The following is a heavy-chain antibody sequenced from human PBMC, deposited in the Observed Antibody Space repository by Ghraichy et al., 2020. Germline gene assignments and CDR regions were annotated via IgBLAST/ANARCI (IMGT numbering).Heavy chain of an antibody. CDR3: ARARTSGWIGAYDP. Sequence: SETLSLTCAVYGGSFSGYYWSWIRQPPGKGLEWIGEINHSGSTNYNPSLKSRVTISVDTSKNQFSLKLSSVTAADTAVYYCARARTSGWIGAYDPWGQGTLVTVSS. V-gene: IGHV4-34*01. CDR2: INHSGST. D-gene: IGHD6-19*01. CDR1: GGSFSGYY. J-gene: IGHJ5*02.